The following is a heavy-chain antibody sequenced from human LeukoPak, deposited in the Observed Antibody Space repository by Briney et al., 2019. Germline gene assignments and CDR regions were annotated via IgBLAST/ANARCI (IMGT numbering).Heavy chain of an antibody. D-gene: IGHD3-22*01. J-gene: IGHJ6*03. V-gene: IGHV3-48*01. CDR1: PFTFISYS. Sequence: GGCLRLSLAAPPFTFISYSMTSGPQATGKGLEWGSSISSSSTIYYADSVRVRFTTSRDNAKNSLYLQMSSLRAEDTAVYYCAREFGTRSLYDCSGYYYMDVWGKRTTVTVSS. CDR3: AREFGTRSLYDCSGYYYMDV. CDR2: ISSSSTI.